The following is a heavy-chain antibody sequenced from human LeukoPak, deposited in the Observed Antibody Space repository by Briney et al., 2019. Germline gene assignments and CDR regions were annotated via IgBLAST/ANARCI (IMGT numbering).Heavy chain of an antibody. J-gene: IGHJ4*02. CDR2: IYTSGST. Sequence: SETLSLTCTVSGGSISSGSYYWSWIRQPAGKGLEWIGRIYTSGSTNYNPSLKSRVTISVDTSKNQFSLKLSSVTAADTAVYYCARDPRSLLWFGEFKPYYFDYWGQGTLVTVSS. D-gene: IGHD3-10*01. CDR1: GGSISSGSYY. CDR3: ARDPRSLLWFGEFKPYYFDY. V-gene: IGHV4-61*02.